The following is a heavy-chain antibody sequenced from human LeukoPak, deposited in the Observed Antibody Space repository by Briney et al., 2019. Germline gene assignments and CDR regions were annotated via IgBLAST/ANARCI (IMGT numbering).Heavy chain of an antibody. V-gene: IGHV3-23*01. J-gene: IGHJ6*02. CDR2: ISGSGSST. D-gene: IGHD3-9*01. CDR1: GFTFSSYA. CDR3: AKDELRYFDWQAPYYYYGMDV. Sequence: GGSLRLSCAASGFTFSSYAMSWVRQAPGKGLEWVSAISGSGSSTYYADSVKGRFTISRDNSKNTLYRQMNSLRAEDTAVYYCAKDELRYFDWQAPYYYYGMDVWGQGTTVTVSS.